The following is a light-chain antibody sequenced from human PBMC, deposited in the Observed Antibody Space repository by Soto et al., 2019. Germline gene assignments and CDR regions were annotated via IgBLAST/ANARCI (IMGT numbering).Light chain of an antibody. V-gene: IGKV1-39*01. Sequence: DIQMTQSPSSLSASVGDRVTITCRASQSISSYLNWYQQKPGKAPKLLIYAASSLQSGVPSRFSGSGSGTDFTLTISSLQPEDFATYYCQQSYSTPLTLGGGTNVQIK. CDR2: AAS. CDR3: QQSYSTPLT. J-gene: IGKJ4*01. CDR1: QSISSY.